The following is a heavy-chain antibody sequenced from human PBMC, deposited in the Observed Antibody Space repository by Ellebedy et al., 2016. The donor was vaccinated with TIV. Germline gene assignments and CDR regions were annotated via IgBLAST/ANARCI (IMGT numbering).Heavy chain of an antibody. CDR3: ASFLYGDYDYYYGMDV. V-gene: IGHV1-69*05. CDR2: IIPIFGTA. CDR1: GGTFSSYA. D-gene: IGHD4-17*01. J-gene: IGHJ6*02. Sequence: SVKVSXXASGGTFSSYAISWVRQAPGQGLEWMGGIIPIFGTANYAQKFQGRVTMTTDTSTSTAYMELRSLRSDDTAVYYCASFLYGDYDYYYGMDVWGQGTTVTVSS.